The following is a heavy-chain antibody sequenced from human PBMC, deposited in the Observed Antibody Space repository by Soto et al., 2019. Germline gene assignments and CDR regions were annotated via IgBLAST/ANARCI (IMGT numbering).Heavy chain of an antibody. Sequence: GGSLRLSCVVSRLTFSASAMHWVRQAPGKGLEWVRRISNKADSYQTGYAAPVNGRFTISRDDSKNKAYLQMNSLTTEDAAVSYCCRPDARWGSCDYWRQGTRVTVSS. V-gene: IGHV3-73*01. J-gene: IGHJ4*02. CDR2: ISNKADSYQT. D-gene: IGHD2-21*01. CDR1: RLTFSASA. CDR3: CRPDARWGSCDY.